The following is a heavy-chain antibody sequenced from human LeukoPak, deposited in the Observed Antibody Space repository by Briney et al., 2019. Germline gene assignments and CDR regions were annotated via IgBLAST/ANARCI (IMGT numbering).Heavy chain of an antibody. J-gene: IGHJ4*02. CDR1: GFTFSSYS. CDR2: ISSSSSYI. V-gene: IGHV3-21*04. CDR3: AKVINSGFYYYFDY. Sequence: GGSPRLSCAASGFTFSSYSMNWVRQAPGKGLEWVSSISSSSSYIYYADSVKGRFTISRDNAKNSLYLQMNSLRAEDTAVYYCAKVINSGFYYYFDYWGQGTLVTVSS. D-gene: IGHD3-22*01.